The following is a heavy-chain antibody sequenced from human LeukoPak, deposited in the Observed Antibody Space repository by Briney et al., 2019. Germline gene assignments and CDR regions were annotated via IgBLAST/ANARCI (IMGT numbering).Heavy chain of an antibody. J-gene: IGHJ4*02. Sequence: ASVKVSCKVSGYTLTELSMHWVRQAPGKGLEWMGGFDPEDGEAIYAQKFQGRVTMTEDTSTDTAYMELSSLRSEDTAVYYCATVHRVSGSNTLFDYWDQGTLVTVSS. CDR1: GYTLTELS. CDR3: ATVHRVSGSNTLFDY. CDR2: FDPEDGEA. V-gene: IGHV1-24*01. D-gene: IGHD3-16*01.